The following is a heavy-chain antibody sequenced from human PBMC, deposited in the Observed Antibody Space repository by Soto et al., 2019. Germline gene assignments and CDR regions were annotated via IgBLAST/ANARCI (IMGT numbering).Heavy chain of an antibody. Sequence: PGESLKISCKGSGYSFTSYWIGWVRQMPGKGLEWMGIIYPGDSDTRYSPSFQGQVTISADKSISTAYLQWSSLRASDTAIYYCARTAAAGKYYYGVDVWGQGTTVTVSS. V-gene: IGHV5-51*01. CDR1: GYSFTSYW. CDR2: IYPGDSDT. CDR3: ARTAAAGKYYYGVDV. J-gene: IGHJ6*02. D-gene: IGHD6-13*01.